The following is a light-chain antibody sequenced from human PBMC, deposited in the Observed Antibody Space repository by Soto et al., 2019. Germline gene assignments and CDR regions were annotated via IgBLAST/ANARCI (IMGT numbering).Light chain of an antibody. CDR2: EVG. CDR3: CSFAGSKNFV. Sequence: QSVLTQPPSASGSPGQSVTISCTGSNSDIGAYNHVSWYQQHPGKAPKLIIYEVGERPSGVPDRFSGSESGITASLTVSGLQAEDEADYYCCSFAGSKNFVFGTGTKVTVL. V-gene: IGLV2-8*01. J-gene: IGLJ1*01. CDR1: NSDIGAYNH.